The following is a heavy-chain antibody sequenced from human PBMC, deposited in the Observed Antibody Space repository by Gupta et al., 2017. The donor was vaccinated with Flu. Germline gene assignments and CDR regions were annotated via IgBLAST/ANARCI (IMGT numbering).Heavy chain of an antibody. CDR3: ARDWRSGWDNEAFDI. J-gene: IGHJ3*02. D-gene: IGHD6-19*01. CDR1: YG. V-gene: IGHV3-30*03. Sequence: YGIHWVRQAPGKGLEWVAVVTYDGNKKYYADSVRGRFTVSRDNSKNTAYLQMNSLRADDTAMYFCARDWRSGWDNEAFDICGQGTMVTVSS. CDR2: VTYDGNKK.